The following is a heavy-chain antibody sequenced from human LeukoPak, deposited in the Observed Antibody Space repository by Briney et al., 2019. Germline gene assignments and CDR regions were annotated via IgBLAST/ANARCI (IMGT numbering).Heavy chain of an antibody. Sequence: GGSLRLSCATSGFTFSSYGMHWLRQAPGKGLEWVAFIRYDGSNKYYADSVKGRFTISRDNSKNTLYLQMNSLRAEDTAVYYCAKDPWAGYSDGGVPKAADYWGQGTLVTVSS. J-gene: IGHJ4*02. V-gene: IGHV3-30*02. D-gene: IGHD2-15*01. CDR2: IRYDGSNK. CDR3: AKDPWAGYSDGGVPKAADY. CDR1: GFTFSSYG.